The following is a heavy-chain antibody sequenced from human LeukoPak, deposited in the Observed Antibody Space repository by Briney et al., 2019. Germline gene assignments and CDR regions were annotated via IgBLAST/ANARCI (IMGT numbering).Heavy chain of an antibody. D-gene: IGHD2-15*01. CDR1: GGSISSSGYY. CDR3: ARQEGSSYY. Sequence: SETLSLTCTVSGGSISSSGYYWGWIRQPPGKGLEWIGSIYYSGTTYYNPSLKSRVTISVDTSKNQFSLRLSSVTAADTAVYYCARQEGSSYYWGQGTLVTVSS. J-gene: IGHJ4*02. V-gene: IGHV4-39*01. CDR2: IYYSGTT.